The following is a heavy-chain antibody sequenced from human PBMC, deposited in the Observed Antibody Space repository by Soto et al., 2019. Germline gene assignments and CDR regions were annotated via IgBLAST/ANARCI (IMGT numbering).Heavy chain of an antibody. CDR1: GGTFSSYA. J-gene: IGHJ6*02. D-gene: IGHD3-3*01. Sequence: QVQLVQSGAEVKKPGSSVKVSCKASGGTFSSYAISWVRQAPGQGLEWMGGIIPIFGTANYAQKFQGRVTITADESTSTAYMELSSLRSEDTAVYYCARGGHDFWSGYYPLGMDVWGQGTTVTVSS. CDR3: ARGGHDFWSGYYPLGMDV. CDR2: IIPIFGTA. V-gene: IGHV1-69*12.